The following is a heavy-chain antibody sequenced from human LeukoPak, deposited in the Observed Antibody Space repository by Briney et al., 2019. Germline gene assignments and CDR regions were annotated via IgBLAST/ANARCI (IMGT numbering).Heavy chain of an antibody. CDR2: ISYDGSNK. Sequence: PGGSLRLSCAASGFTFSSYGMHWVRQAPGKGLEWVAVISYDGSNKYYADSVKGRFTISRDNSKNTLYLQMNSLRAEDTALYYCAKDQNYESSGYYGGFDYWGQGTLVTVSS. CDR3: AKDQNYESSGYYGGFDY. CDR1: GFTFSSYG. V-gene: IGHV3-30*18. J-gene: IGHJ4*02. D-gene: IGHD3-22*01.